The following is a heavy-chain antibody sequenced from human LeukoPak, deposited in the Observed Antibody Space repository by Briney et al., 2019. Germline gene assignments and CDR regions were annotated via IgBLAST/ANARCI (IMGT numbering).Heavy chain of an antibody. CDR1: GFTFSSYS. Sequence: GGSLRLSCAASGFTFSSYSMNWVRQAPGKGLVWVSRINGDDSIVNYADPVKGRFTISRDNAKNTLYLQMNSLRDEDTAVYYCARGTSHDYVWGTFRPYWGQGTLVTVSS. CDR2: INGDDSIV. CDR3: ARGTSHDYVWGTFRPY. V-gene: IGHV3-74*01. D-gene: IGHD3-16*02. J-gene: IGHJ4*02.